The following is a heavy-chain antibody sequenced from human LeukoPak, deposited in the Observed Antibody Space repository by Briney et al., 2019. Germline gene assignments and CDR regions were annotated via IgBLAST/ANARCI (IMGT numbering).Heavy chain of an antibody. CDR2: IYYSGST. D-gene: IGHD3-22*01. J-gene: IGHJ4*02. CDR3: ALRKYYYDSSGYQMVDY. V-gene: IGHV4-59*12. Sequence: SETLSLTCTVSGGSISSYYWSWIRQPPGKGLEWIGYIYYSGSTNYNPSLKSRVTISVDTSKNQFSLKLSSVTAADTAVYYCALRKYYYDSSGYQMVDYWGQGTLVTVSS. CDR1: GGSISSYY.